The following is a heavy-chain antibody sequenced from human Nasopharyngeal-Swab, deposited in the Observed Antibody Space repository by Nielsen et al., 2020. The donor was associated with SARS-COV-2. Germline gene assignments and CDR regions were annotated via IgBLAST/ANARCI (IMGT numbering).Heavy chain of an antibody. CDR3: ARGRRITTPYGMDV. J-gene: IGHJ6*02. D-gene: IGHD3-16*01. CDR1: GGSISSSSYY. Sequence: SETLSLTCTVSGGSISSSSYYWGWIRQPPGKGLEWIGHIYYSGSTYYNPSLKSRVTISVDTSKNQFSLKLSSVTAADTAVYYCARGRRITTPYGMDVSGQGTTVTVS. CDR2: IYYSGST. V-gene: IGHV4-39*01.